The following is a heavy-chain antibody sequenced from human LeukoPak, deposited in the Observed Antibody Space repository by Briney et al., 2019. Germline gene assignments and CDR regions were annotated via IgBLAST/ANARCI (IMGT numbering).Heavy chain of an antibody. CDR3: ARGTRNLPFDY. V-gene: IGHV1-8*03. CDR1: GYTFTSYD. CDR2: MNPNSGNT. Sequence: ASVKVSCKASGYTFTSYDINWVRQATGQGLEWMGWMNPNSGNTGYAQKFRGRVTITRNTSISTAYMELSSLRSEDTAVYYCARGTRNLPFDYWGQGTLITVSS. D-gene: IGHD1-14*01. J-gene: IGHJ4*02.